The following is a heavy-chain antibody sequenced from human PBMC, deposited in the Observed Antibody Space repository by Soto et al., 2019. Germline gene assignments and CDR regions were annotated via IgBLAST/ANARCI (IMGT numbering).Heavy chain of an antibody. CDR2: IYSGGST. Sequence: EVQLVETGGGLIQPGGSLRLSCAASGFTVSSNYMSWVRQAPGKGLEWVSVIYSGGSTYYADSVKGRFTISRDNSKNTLNLQMNSLRAEDTAVYYCARGVRWWLLPQGRSSYWYFDLWGRGTLFTVSS. CDR1: GFTVSSNY. J-gene: IGHJ2*01. V-gene: IGHV3-53*02. CDR3: ARGVRWWLLPQGRSSYWYFDL. D-gene: IGHD3-22*01.